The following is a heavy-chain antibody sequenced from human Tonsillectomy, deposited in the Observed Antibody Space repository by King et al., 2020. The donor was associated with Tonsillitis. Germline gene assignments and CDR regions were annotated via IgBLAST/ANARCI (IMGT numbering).Heavy chain of an antibody. CDR1: GGTFSSYA. CDR2: VIPIFGTA. V-gene: IGHV1-69*01. D-gene: IGHD3-9*01. J-gene: IGHJ6*02. CDR3: ARELEPHYDILTGYYPGGMDV. Sequence: VQLVQSGAEVRKPGSSVKVSCKASGGTFSSYAISWVRQAPGQGLEWMGGVIPIFGTANYAQKFQGRVTVTADESTSTAYMDLSSLRSEDTAVYYCARELEPHYDILTGYYPGGMDVWGQGTTVTVSS.